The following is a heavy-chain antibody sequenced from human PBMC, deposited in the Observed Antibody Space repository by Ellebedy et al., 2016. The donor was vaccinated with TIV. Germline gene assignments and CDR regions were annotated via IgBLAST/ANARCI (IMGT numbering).Heavy chain of an antibody. CDR2: IGSGSTYI. CDR3: ARDSGGLDY. V-gene: IGHV3-21*01. D-gene: IGHD3-10*01. Sequence: PGGSLRLSCAASGFTFRRYNMNWVRQAPGKGLEGVSSIGSGSTYIFYGDSVQGRFTIPRDNAKASLCVQMNSLRAEETALYYCARDSGGLDYWGQGILVTVSS. J-gene: IGHJ4*02. CDR1: GFTFRRYN.